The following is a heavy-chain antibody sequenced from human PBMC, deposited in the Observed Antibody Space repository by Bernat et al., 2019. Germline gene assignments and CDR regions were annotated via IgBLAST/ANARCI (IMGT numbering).Heavy chain of an antibody. J-gene: IGHJ6*02. CDR1: GFTFSSYA. Sequence: QVQLVESGGGVVQPGRSLRLSCAASGFTFSSYAMHWVRQAPGKGLEWVAVISYDGSNKYYADSVKGRFTISRDNSKNTLYLQMNSLRAEDTAVYYCARERYYYDSSGYYLFYYYYGMDVWGQGTTVTVSS. CDR3: ARERYYYDSSGYYLFYYYYGMDV. CDR2: ISYDGSNK. D-gene: IGHD3-22*01. V-gene: IGHV3-30-3*01.